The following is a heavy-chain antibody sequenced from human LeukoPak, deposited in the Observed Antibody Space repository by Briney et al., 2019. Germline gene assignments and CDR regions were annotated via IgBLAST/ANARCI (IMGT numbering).Heavy chain of an antibody. Sequence: ASVKVSCNASGYSFNDYYIHWVRQAPGQGLEWMEWINPNSGATKYGQKFQGRVTMTRDTSISTAYMELTSLRSDDTAVYYCARGRTMIRGVSWFDPWGQGTLVSVSS. V-gene: IGHV1-2*02. CDR2: INPNSGAT. CDR1: GYSFNDYY. CDR3: ARGRTMIRGVSWFDP. J-gene: IGHJ5*02. D-gene: IGHD3-10*01.